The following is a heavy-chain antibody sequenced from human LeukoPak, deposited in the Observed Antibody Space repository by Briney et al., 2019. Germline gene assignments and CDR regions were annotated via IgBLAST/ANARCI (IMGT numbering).Heavy chain of an antibody. Sequence: GGSLRLSCAASGFTFSSYGMHWVRQAPGKGLEWVAVISYDGSNKYYADSVKGRFTISRDNSKNTLYLQMNSLRAEDTAVYYCAKVAGGSPLWGQGTLVTVSS. CDR3: AKVAGGSPL. D-gene: IGHD1-26*01. CDR2: ISYDGSNK. J-gene: IGHJ4*02. V-gene: IGHV3-30*18. CDR1: GFTFSSYG.